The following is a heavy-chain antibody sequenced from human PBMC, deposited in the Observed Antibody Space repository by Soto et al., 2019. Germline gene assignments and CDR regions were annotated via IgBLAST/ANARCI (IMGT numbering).Heavy chain of an antibody. CDR3: ARGVGSGSYYNQYNWFDP. Sequence: ASVKVSCKASGYTFTSYAMHWVRQAPGQRLEWMGWINVDNGNTKYSQKVQGRVTMTRDTSTSTAYMELRSLRSDDTAVYYCARGVGSGSYYNQYNWFDPWGQGTLVTVSS. J-gene: IGHJ5*02. CDR1: GYTFTSYA. CDR2: INVDNGNT. V-gene: IGHV1-3*01. D-gene: IGHD3-10*01.